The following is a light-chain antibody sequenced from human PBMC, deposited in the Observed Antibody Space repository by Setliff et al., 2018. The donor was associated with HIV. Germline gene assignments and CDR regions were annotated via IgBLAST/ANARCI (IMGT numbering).Light chain of an antibody. CDR1: SSDVGNYNY. V-gene: IGLV2-14*01. CDR3: SSHTPSSTLV. J-gene: IGLJ1*01. CDR2: EVS. Sequence: QSVLTQPASVSGSPGQSITISCTGTSSDVGNYNYVSWYQLHPGKAPKLMIYEVSNRPSGISNRFSGSKSGNTASLTISGLQAEDEADYYCSSHTPSSTLVFGTGTKVTVL.